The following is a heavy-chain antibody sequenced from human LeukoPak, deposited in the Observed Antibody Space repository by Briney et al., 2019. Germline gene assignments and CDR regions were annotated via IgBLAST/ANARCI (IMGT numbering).Heavy chain of an antibody. V-gene: IGHV3-7*01. CDR1: GFTFSSYG. J-gene: IGHJ5*02. CDR3: AREVAARFDP. D-gene: IGHD2-15*01. CDR2: IKQDGSEK. Sequence: GGSLRLTCAASGFTFSSYGMSWVRQAPGKGLEWVDNIKQDGSEKYYVDSVKGRFTISRDNAKNSLYLQMNSLRAEDTAVYYCAREVAARFDPWGQGTLVTVSS.